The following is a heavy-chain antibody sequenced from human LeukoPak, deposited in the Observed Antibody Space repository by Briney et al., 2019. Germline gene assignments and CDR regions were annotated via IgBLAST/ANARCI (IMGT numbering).Heavy chain of an antibody. Sequence: GASVKVSCKASGGTFSSYAISWVRQAPGQGLEWMGGIIPIFGTANYAQKFQGRVTITADESTSTAYMELSSLRSEDTAVYYCARSGRRFGELWFGYWGQGTLVTVSS. J-gene: IGHJ4*02. CDR2: IIPIFGTA. CDR1: GGTFSSYA. D-gene: IGHD3-10*01. CDR3: ARSGRRFGELWFGY. V-gene: IGHV1-69*13.